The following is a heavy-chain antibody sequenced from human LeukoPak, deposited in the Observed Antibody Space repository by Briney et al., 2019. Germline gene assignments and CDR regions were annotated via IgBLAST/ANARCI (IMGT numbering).Heavy chain of an antibody. J-gene: IGHJ4*02. D-gene: IGHD3-16*02. CDR2: ISSSSTTI. CDR3: ARDWPPLGEVSSSNFDF. V-gene: IGHV3-48*02. Sequence: GESLRLSCAASGFTFSSYSMNWVRQAPGKGLEWVSYISSSSTTIYYADSVKGRFTISRDNAKDSLYLQMNSLRDEDTAMYYCARDWPPLGEVSSSNFDFWGQGTLVTVSS. CDR1: GFTFSSYS.